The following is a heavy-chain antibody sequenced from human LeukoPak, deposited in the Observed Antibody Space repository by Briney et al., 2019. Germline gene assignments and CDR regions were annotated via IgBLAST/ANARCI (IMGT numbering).Heavy chain of an antibody. CDR1: GFTVSSNY. V-gene: IGHV3-66*01. Sequence: QPGGSLRLSCAASGFTVSSNYMSWVRQAPGKGLEWVSVIYSGDNTYYADSVKGRFTISRDNSKNTLYLLMNSLRAEDTAVYYCAREKLGYCSGGSCYSGFWGQGTLVTVSS. CDR3: AREKLGYCSGGSCYSGF. J-gene: IGHJ4*02. CDR2: IYSGDNT. D-gene: IGHD2-15*01.